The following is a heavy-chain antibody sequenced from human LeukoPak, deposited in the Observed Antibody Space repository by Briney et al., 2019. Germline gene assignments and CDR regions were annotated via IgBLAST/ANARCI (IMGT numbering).Heavy chain of an antibody. Sequence: GGSLRLSCAASGFTFSSYAMSWVRQAPGKGLEWVSTINDSGGSTYYADSVKGRFTISRDNSKNTLYLQMNSLRAEDTAVYYCAKGADQLRYFDWLPVSYFDYWGQGTLVTVSS. V-gene: IGHV3-23*01. CDR1: GFTFSSYA. CDR3: AKGADQLRYFDWLPVSYFDY. D-gene: IGHD3-9*01. CDR2: INDSGGST. J-gene: IGHJ4*02.